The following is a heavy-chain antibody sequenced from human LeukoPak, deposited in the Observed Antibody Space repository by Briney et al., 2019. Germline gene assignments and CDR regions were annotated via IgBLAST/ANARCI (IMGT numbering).Heavy chain of an antibody. V-gene: IGHV1-46*01. Sequence: ASVKVSCKASGYTFTSYYMHWVRQAPGQGLEWMGIINSSGGSTSYAQKFQGRVIMTRDTSTSTVYMELSSLRSEDTAVYYCARDRGGYCSGGSCTDFDYWGQGTLVTVSS. D-gene: IGHD2-15*01. CDR2: INSSGGST. CDR1: GYTFTSYY. J-gene: IGHJ4*02. CDR3: ARDRGGYCSGGSCTDFDY.